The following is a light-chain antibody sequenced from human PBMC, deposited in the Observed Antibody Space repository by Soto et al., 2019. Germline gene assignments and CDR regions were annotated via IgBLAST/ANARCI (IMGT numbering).Light chain of an antibody. CDR1: QGIANF. Sequence: IQLTQSPSSLSASVGDRVTISCRARQGIANFLAWYQQKPGKAPKLLIYGASTLQSGVPSRFSGSGSGTDFTLTISSLHPEDFATYYCQQLNTFPIPFGPGTKVDIK. V-gene: IGKV1-9*01. CDR3: QQLNTFPIP. CDR2: GAS. J-gene: IGKJ3*01.